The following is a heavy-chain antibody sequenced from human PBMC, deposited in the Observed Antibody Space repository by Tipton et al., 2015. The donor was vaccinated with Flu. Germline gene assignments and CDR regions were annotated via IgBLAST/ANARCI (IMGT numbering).Heavy chain of an antibody. J-gene: IGHJ6*04. CDR2: IRNDGSET. CDR1: GFTLSIYG. Sequence: SLRLSCVASGFTLSIYGIQWVRQAPGEGLESVANIRNDGSETHYIDSVKGRFIISRDNAKNSLYLQMNSLRAEDMAVYYCARAMDVWGKGTTVTVSA. CDR3: ARAMDV. V-gene: IGHV3-33*01.